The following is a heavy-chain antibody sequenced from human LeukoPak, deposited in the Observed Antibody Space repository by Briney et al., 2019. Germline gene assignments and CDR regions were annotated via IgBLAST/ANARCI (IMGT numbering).Heavy chain of an antibody. V-gene: IGHV3-7*01. CDR2: IKQDGSEK. J-gene: IGHJ4*02. D-gene: IGHD4-17*01. CDR1: GFTFSSYW. CDR3: ARYGDYVRYFDY. Sequence: AGGSLRLSCAASGFTFSSYWMSWVRQAPGKGLEWVANIKQDGSEKEYVDSVKGRFTISRDNAKKSVYLQMNSLRAEDTAVYYCARYGDYVRYFDYWGQGTLVTVSS.